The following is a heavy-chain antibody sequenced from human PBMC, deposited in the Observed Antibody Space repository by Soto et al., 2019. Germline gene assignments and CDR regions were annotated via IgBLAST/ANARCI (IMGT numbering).Heavy chain of an antibody. D-gene: IGHD2-8*01. V-gene: IGHV3-23*01. J-gene: IGHJ4*02. CDR3: SKDLVLGEWVLNFDY. CDR2: ISGSGGST. Sequence: GGSLRLSCAASGFTFSSYAMSWVRQAPGKGLEWVSAISGSGGSTYYADSVKGRFTISRDNSKNTLYLQMNSLRADYNAVFYFSKDLVLGEWVLNFDYWGQGTLVTVSS. CDR1: GFTFSSYA.